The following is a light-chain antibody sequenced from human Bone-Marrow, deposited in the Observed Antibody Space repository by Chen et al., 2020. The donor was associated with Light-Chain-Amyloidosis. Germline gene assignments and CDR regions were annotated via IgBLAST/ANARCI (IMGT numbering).Light chain of an antibody. Sequence: QSVLTQPPSASGTPGQRVTIWCSGSSTKIGSNYVYWYQQLPGTAPKLLSYRNNQRPSGVPDRFSGSKSGTSASLAISGLRSEDEADYYCAAWDDSLSGRVFGGGTKLTVL. V-gene: IGLV1-47*01. CDR3: AAWDDSLSGRV. CDR1: STKIGSNY. CDR2: RNN. J-gene: IGLJ3*02.